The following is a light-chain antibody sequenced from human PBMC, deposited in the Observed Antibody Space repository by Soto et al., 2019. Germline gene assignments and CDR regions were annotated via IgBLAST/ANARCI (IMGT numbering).Light chain of an antibody. J-gene: IGLJ1*01. Sequence: QSVLTQPASVSGSPGQSITISCTATSSDVGGYIYVSRYQQHPGKAPKLMIYEVSNRPSGVSNRFSGSKSGNTASLTISGLQAEDEADYYCSSYSRSSSYVFGTGTKVTVL. CDR1: SSDVGGYIY. CDR2: EVS. V-gene: IGLV2-14*01. CDR3: SSYSRSSSYV.